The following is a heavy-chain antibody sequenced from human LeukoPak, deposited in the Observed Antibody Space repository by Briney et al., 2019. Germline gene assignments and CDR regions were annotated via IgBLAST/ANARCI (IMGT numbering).Heavy chain of an antibody. CDR1: GFTFDDYA. J-gene: IGHJ4*02. CDR3: ATAGATIFDGIYPGSPFDY. Sequence: PGGSLRLSCAASGFTFDDYAMHWVRQAPGKGLEWVSGISWNSGSIGYADSVKGRFTISRDNAKNSLYLQMNSLRSEDTAVYYCATAGATIFDGIYPGSPFDYWGQGTLVTVSS. D-gene: IGHD1-26*01. V-gene: IGHV3-9*01. CDR2: ISWNSGSI.